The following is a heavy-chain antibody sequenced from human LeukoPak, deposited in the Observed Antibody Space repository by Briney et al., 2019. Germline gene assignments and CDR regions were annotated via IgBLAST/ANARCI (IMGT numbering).Heavy chain of an antibody. J-gene: IGHJ4*02. CDR2: IIPIFGTA. Sequence: SVKVSCKAYRGTFSSYAISWVRQAPGQGLELIGGIIPIFGTANYAQKFQGRVTITADESTSTAYMELSSLRSEDTAVYYCARGEQWLVSPFDYWGQGTLVTVSS. D-gene: IGHD6-19*01. V-gene: IGHV1-69*13. CDR1: RGTFSSYA. CDR3: ARGEQWLVSPFDY.